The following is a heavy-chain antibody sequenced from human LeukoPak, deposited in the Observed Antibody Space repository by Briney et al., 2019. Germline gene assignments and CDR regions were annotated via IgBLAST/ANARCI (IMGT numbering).Heavy chain of an antibody. J-gene: IGHJ4*02. D-gene: IGHD1-26*01. Sequence: GRSLRLSCAASGFTFSNYGMHLVRQAPGKGLEWVAVIWYDGSNKYYADSVKGRFTISRDNSKNTLYLQMNSLRAEDTAVYYCAKDRGSYYAFDYWGQGTLVTVSS. V-gene: IGHV3-33*06. CDR2: IWYDGSNK. CDR1: GFTFSNYG. CDR3: AKDRGSYYAFDY.